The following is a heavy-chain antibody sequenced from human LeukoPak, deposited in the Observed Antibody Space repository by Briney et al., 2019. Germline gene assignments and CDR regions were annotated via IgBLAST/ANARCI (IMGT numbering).Heavy chain of an antibody. Sequence: GGSLRLSCAASGFTFSSYWMSWVRQAPGKGLEWVSVIYNSAITYYADSVKGRFSISRDNSQKTLYLQVNSLRVDDTAVYYCATFPWGGFDPWGQGILVTVSS. CDR1: GFTFSSYW. V-gene: IGHV3-53*01. CDR3: ATFPWGGFDP. J-gene: IGHJ5*02. D-gene: IGHD3-16*01. CDR2: IYNSAIT.